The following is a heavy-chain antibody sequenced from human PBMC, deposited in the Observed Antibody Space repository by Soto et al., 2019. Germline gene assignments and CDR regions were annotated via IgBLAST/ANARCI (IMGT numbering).Heavy chain of an antibody. CDR2: INHSGST. V-gene: IGHV4-34*01. Sequence: SETLSLTCAVYGGSFSGYYWSWIRQPPGKGLEWIGEINHSGSTNYNPSLKCRVTISVDTSKNQFSLKLSSGTAADTAVYYCARGLPLQYSSGWYYYYGMDVWGQGTTVTVSS. CDR1: GGSFSGYY. D-gene: IGHD6-19*01. CDR3: ARGLPLQYSSGWYYYYGMDV. J-gene: IGHJ6*02.